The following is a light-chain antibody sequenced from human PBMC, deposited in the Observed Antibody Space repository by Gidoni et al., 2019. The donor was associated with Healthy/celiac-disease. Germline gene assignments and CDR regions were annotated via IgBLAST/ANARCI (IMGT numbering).Light chain of an antibody. V-gene: IGKV1-39*01. CDR2: AAS. CDR1: QSISSY. CDR3: QQSYSTPRIT. Sequence: DIKMTQSPSSLSASVGDRVTITCRASQSISSYLNWYQQKPGNAPKLLTYAASSLQSGVPSRFSGSGSGTDFTLTISSLQPEDFATYYCQQSYSTPRITFGQGTRLEIK. J-gene: IGKJ5*01.